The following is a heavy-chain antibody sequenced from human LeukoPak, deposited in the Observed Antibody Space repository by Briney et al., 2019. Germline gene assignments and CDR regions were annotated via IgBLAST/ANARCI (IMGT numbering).Heavy chain of an antibody. V-gene: IGHV1-2*06. Sequence: ASVKVSCKASGYTFTDYYIHWVRRAPGQGLEWMGRINPSSGGTNYAQKFQGRVTVTRVTSINTAYMELTRLTSDDTAVYYCASVYSGYDLAQLDYWGQGTLVTVSS. CDR1: GYTFTDYY. CDR3: ASVYSGYDLAQLDY. CDR2: INPSSGGT. J-gene: IGHJ4*02. D-gene: IGHD5-12*01.